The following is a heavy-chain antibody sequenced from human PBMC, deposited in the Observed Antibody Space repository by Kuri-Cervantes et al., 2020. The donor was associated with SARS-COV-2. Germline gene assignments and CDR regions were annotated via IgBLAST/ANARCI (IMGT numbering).Heavy chain of an antibody. Sequence: ASVKVSCKASGYTFTGYYMHWVRQAPGQGLEWMGWINPNSGGTNYAQKFQGWVTMTRDTSISTAYMELSSLRSEDTAVYYCAGDEDSSGSDYWGQGTLVTVSS. CDR3: AGDEDSSGSDY. CDR2: INPNSGGT. J-gene: IGHJ4*02. CDR1: GYTFTGYY. D-gene: IGHD6-19*01. V-gene: IGHV1-2*04.